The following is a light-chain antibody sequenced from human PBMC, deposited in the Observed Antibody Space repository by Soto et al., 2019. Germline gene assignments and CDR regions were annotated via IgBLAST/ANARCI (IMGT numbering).Light chain of an antibody. Sequence: DIVMTQSPRSLPVTPGEPASISCRSSQSLLQTNGYNYLDWYLQKPGQSPHLLIYLVSNRASGVPDRFSGSGSGTDFTLTISSLEPEDFAVYYCQQRSNWPPPTFGQGTRLEIK. J-gene: IGKJ5*01. CDR3: QQRSNWPPPT. V-gene: IGKV2-28*01. CDR1: QSLLQTNGYNY. CDR2: LVS.